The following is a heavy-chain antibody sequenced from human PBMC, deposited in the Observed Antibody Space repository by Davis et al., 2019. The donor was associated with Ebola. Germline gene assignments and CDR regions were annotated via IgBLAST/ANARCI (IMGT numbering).Heavy chain of an antibody. CDR3: ARGPTILGNYYYYYGMDV. Sequence: ASVKVSCKASGGTFSSYAISWVRQAPEQGLEWMGIINPSGGSTSYAQKFQGRVTMTRDTSTSTVYMELSSLRSEDTAVYYCARGPTILGNYYYYYGMDVWGQGTTVTVSS. CDR1: GGTFSSYA. J-gene: IGHJ6*02. V-gene: IGHV1-46*01. CDR2: INPSGGST. D-gene: IGHD3-9*01.